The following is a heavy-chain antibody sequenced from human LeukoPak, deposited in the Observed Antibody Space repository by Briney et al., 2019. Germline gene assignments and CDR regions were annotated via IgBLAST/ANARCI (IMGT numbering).Heavy chain of an antibody. Sequence: SVKVSCKASGGTFSSYAISWVRQAPGQGLEWMGRILPIFGTANYAQKFQGRVTITTDESTSTAYMELSSLRSEDTAVYYCARDQCSGGSCYVDYWGPGTLVTVSS. D-gene: IGHD2-15*01. V-gene: IGHV1-69*05. CDR1: GGTFSSYA. J-gene: IGHJ4*02. CDR3: ARDQCSGGSCYVDY. CDR2: ILPIFGTA.